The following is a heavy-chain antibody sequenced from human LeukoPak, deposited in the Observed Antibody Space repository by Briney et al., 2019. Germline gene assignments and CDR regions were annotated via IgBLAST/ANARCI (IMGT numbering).Heavy chain of an antibody. V-gene: IGHV3-30*18. CDR2: ISYDGSNK. J-gene: IGHJ4*02. CDR1: GFTFSSYG. CDR3: GKDKGSSGWYLDY. Sequence: GGSLRLSCAASGFTFSSYGMHWVRQAPGKGLEWVAVISYDGSNKYYADSVKGRFTISRDNSKNTLYLQMNSLRAEDTAVYYCGKDKGSSGWYLDYWGQGTLVTVSS. D-gene: IGHD6-19*01.